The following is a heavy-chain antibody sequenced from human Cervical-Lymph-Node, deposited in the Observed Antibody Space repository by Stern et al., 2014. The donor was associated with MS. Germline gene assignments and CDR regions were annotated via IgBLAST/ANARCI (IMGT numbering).Heavy chain of an antibody. Sequence: VQLVESGGGLVKPGGSLRLSCAASGFTFSDYYMYWIRQAPGKGLEWVSYIGGGGSPIHYADSVKGRFTISRDNAKNALHLQMTSLRAEDTAVYYCARVARSITVAMTYRFDDYFDYWGQGTLVTVSS. J-gene: IGHJ4*02. D-gene: IGHD6-19*01. CDR1: GFTFSDYY. CDR3: ARVARSITVAMTYRFDDYFDY. V-gene: IGHV3-11*01. CDR2: IGGGGSPI.